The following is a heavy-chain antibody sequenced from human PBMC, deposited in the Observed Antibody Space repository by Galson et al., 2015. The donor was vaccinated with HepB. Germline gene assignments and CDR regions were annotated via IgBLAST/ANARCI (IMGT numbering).Heavy chain of an antibody. V-gene: IGHV3-11*06. Sequence: SLRLSCAASGFTFTDYYMTWIRQAPGKGLEWLSYISANSIYTNYADSVKGRFTIPRDNVKNSVYLQMNSLRVDETAVYYCARAALSDYGDHAHFDYWGQGILVTVSS. CDR2: ISANSIYT. CDR1: GFTFTDYY. J-gene: IGHJ4*02. D-gene: IGHD4-17*01. CDR3: ARAALSDYGDHAHFDY.